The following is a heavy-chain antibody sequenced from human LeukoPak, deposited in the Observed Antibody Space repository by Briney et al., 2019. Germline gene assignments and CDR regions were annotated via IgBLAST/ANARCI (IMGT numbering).Heavy chain of an antibody. D-gene: IGHD6-13*01. CDR2: INPSDGST. Sequence: ASVTVSFKASGYTFTTYHLHWVRQAPGQGLEWMGLINPSDGSTNYAQKFQGRVTMTRDVSTSTVDMDLSSLRSEDTAVYYCASGIAAPRGSWYFDLWGRGTLLTVSS. CDR3: ASGIAAPRGSWYFDL. J-gene: IGHJ2*01. V-gene: IGHV1-46*01. CDR1: GYTFTTYH.